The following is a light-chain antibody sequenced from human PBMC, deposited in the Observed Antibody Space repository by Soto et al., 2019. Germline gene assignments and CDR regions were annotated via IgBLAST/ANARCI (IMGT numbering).Light chain of an antibody. CDR3: GTWDSSLSAGV. J-gene: IGLJ3*02. CDR2: DNN. V-gene: IGLV1-51*01. CDR1: SSNIGNNY. Sequence: QSVLTQPPSVSAAPGQTVTISCSGSSSNIGNNYVSWYQQLPGTAPKVLIYDNNNRPSGIPDRFSGSKSGTSATLGITGLQTGDEADYYCGTWDSSLSAGVFGGGTKVTVL.